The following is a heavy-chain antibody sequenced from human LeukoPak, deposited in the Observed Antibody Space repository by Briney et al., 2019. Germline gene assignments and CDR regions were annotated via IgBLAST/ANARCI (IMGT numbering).Heavy chain of an antibody. Sequence: GRALRLSCAASGFTSSSYAMHWVRQAPGKGLEGVAVISYDGSSKYYADSVKGRFTISRDNSKNTLYLQMNSLRAEDTAVYYCASIVVVPAAPDAFDIWGQGTMVTVSS. D-gene: IGHD2-2*01. J-gene: IGHJ3*02. CDR2: ISYDGSSK. V-gene: IGHV3-30-3*01. CDR3: ASIVVVPAAPDAFDI. CDR1: GFTSSSYA.